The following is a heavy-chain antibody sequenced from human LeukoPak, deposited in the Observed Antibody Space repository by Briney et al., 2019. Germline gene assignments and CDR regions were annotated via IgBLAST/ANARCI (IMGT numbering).Heavy chain of an antibody. D-gene: IGHD3-22*01. CDR1: GFTFSDYA. CDR3: ARSSDTGGYYNFGY. V-gene: IGHV3-30*01. Sequence: GGSLRLSCAASGFTFSDYAIHWVRQAPGKGLEWVAVISYDGSNKYYADSVKGRFTISRDNSKDTLYLQMNNLRAEDTAVYFCARSSDTGGYYNFGYWGQGTLVTVSS. CDR2: ISYDGSNK. J-gene: IGHJ4*02.